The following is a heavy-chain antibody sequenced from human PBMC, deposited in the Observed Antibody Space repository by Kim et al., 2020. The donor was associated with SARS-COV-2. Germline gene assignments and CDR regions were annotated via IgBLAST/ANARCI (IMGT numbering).Heavy chain of an antibody. Sequence: ASVKVSCKASGYTFTGYYMYWVRQAPGQGLEWMGRINPNSGGTNYAQKFQGRVTMTRDTSISTAYMELSRLRSDDTAVYYCAREVLWFGELLNNWFDPWGQGTLVTVSS. CDR1: GYTFTGYY. CDR2: INPNSGGT. V-gene: IGHV1-2*06. CDR3: AREVLWFGELLNNWFDP. J-gene: IGHJ5*02. D-gene: IGHD3-10*01.